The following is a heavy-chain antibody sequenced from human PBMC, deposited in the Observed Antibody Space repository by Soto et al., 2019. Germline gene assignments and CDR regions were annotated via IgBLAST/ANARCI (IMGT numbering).Heavy chain of an antibody. J-gene: IGHJ3*02. V-gene: IGHV4-34*01. Sequence: PSETLSLTCAVYGGSFNGYYWNWLRQPPGKGLEWIGKINHRESTNYNPSLKSCVTISLDTSNNEVSLRLSSVTAADTALDYCARAYDYRDPRDAVDTWGQGTMVTVSS. CDR3: ARAYDYRDPRDAVDT. CDR2: INHREST. CDR1: GGSFNGYY. D-gene: IGHD4-17*01.